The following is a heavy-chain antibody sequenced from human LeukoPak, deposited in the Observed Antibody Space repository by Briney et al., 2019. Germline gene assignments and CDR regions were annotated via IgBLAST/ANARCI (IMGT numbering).Heavy chain of an antibody. CDR1: GFTVSNNY. CDR2: IYSGGST. D-gene: IGHD1-7*01. J-gene: IGHJ4*02. Sequence: GGSLRLSCAASGFTVSNNYMSWVRQAPGKGLKWVSIIYSGGSTYYADSVRGRFTVSRDTSKNTLYLQMNSLRAEDTAVYYCASGEGTRARRFDYWGQGTLVTVSS. CDR3: ASGEGTRARRFDY. V-gene: IGHV3-66*01.